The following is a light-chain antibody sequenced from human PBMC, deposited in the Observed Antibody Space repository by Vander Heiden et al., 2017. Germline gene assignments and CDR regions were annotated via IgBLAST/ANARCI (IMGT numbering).Light chain of an antibody. V-gene: IGKV1-5*03. CDR1: QTFSDY. Sequence: DIQMTQSPSTLSASVGDRVTITCRASQTFSDYLAWYQQKPGNTPKLLIYKASSLETGVPSRFSGSGSGTEFTLTISSLQPDDFATYYCQQYKDYPWTFGQGTKVEIK. CDR3: QQYKDYPWT. CDR2: KAS. J-gene: IGKJ1*01.